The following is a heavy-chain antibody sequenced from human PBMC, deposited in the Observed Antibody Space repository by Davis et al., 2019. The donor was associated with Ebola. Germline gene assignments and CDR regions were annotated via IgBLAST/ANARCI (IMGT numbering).Heavy chain of an antibody. V-gene: IGHV3-30*01. CDR2: ISHDGSNK. CDR3: ARDKGIVGATELFDY. CDR1: GFTFTSYA. Sequence: GGSLRLSCAASGFTFTSYAMHWVRQAPGKGLEWVAVISHDGSNKFYADSVKGRFTVSRDDSKSTLFLQMNSLRAEDTAVYYCARDKGIVGATELFDYWGQGTLVTASS. J-gene: IGHJ4*02. D-gene: IGHD1-26*01.